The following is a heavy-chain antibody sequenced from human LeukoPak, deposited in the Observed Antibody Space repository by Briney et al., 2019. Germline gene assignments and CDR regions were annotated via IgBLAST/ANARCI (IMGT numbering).Heavy chain of an antibody. D-gene: IGHD3-22*01. CDR3: ARVPMIVVAPMDV. J-gene: IGHJ6*02. CDR2: INPSGGST. Sequence: ASVKVSCKASGYAFTSFYIHWVRQAPEQGLEWMGIINPSGGSTTYAQKFQGRVTMTRDTFTSTVYMELSSLRSEDTAVYYCARVPMIVVAPMDVWGQGTTVNVSS. V-gene: IGHV1-46*01. CDR1: GYAFTSFY.